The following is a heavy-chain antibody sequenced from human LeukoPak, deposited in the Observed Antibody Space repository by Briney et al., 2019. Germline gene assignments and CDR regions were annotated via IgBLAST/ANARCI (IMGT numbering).Heavy chain of an antibody. V-gene: IGHV3-21*01. CDR3: ARERYSTIQNDALDF. D-gene: IGHD6-13*01. J-gene: IGHJ3*01. Sequence: PGGSLRLSCAASGFTLSSYSMNWVRQAPGKGLEWVSSISSGSTYIYYADSVKGRFTISRDNAKNSLYLQMNTLRAEDTAVYYCARERYSTIQNDALDFWGQGTMVTVSS. CDR2: ISSGSTYI. CDR1: GFTLSSYS.